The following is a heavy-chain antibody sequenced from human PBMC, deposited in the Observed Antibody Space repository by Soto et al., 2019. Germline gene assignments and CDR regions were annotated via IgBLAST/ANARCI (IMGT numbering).Heavy chain of an antibody. CDR2: IYYSGST. D-gene: IGHD6-6*01. CDR1: GGSISSGGYY. V-gene: IGHV4-31*03. J-gene: IGHJ5*02. CDR3: ARVRFVGIAGRPDTGYWFDP. Sequence: SETLSLTCTVSGGSISSGGYYWSWIRQHPGKGLEWIGYIYYSGSTYYNPSLKSRVTISVDTSKNQFSLKLSSVTAADTAVYYCARVRFVGIAGRPDTGYWFDPWGQGTLVTVSS.